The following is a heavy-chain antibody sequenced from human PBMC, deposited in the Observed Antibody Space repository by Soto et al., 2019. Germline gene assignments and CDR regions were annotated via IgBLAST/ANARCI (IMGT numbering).Heavy chain of an antibody. V-gene: IGHV3-23*01. CDR3: ARDRNYPRDQFDN. CDR1: GFTFSSYA. CDR2: IGGDGST. D-gene: IGHD1-7*01. Sequence: GGSLRLSCVGSGFTFSSYAMSWVRQAPGRGPEWVSAIGGDGSTWYADSVRGRFTISRDNSKNTVYVQMDSLRAEDTAIYYCARDRNYPRDQFDNWGQGILVTVSS. J-gene: IGHJ4*02.